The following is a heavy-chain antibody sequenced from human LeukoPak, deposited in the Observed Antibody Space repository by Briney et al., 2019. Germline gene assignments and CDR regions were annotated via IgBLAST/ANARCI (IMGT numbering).Heavy chain of an antibody. J-gene: IGHJ5*02. V-gene: IGHV3-23*01. CDR2: ISGSGGST. CDR3: AKSDWFDP. CDR1: GFAFSSYA. Sequence: GGSLRLSCAASGFAFSSYAMSWVRQAPGKGLEWVSAISGSGGSTYYADSVKGRFTISRDNARGTLYLQMNSLRVDDTAVYYCAKSDWFDPCGRGILVTVSS.